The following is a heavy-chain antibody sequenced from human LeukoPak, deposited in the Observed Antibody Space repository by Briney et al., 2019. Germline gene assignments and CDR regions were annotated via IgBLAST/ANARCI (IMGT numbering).Heavy chain of an antibody. CDR2: INPNSGGT. CDR3: ARGYYDSSGYLIDY. Sequence: ASVKVSCKASGYTFTGYYMHWVRQAPGQGLEWMGRINPNSGGTNYAQKFQGRVTMTRDTSISTAYMELSRLRSDDTAVCYCARGYYDSSGYLIDYWGQGTLVTVSS. D-gene: IGHD3-22*01. J-gene: IGHJ4*02. V-gene: IGHV1-2*06. CDR1: GYTFTGYY.